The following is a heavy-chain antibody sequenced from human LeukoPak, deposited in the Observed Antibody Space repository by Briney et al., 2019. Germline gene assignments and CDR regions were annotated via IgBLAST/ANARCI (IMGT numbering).Heavy chain of an antibody. CDR1: GFTFSGSA. D-gene: IGHD4-17*01. CDR3: TRRSYSSVTRDY. Sequence: SGGSLRLSCAASGFTFSGSAMHWVRQASGKGLEWVGRIRSKTNNYATAYAASVKGRFTISRDDSKNTAYLQMNSLKTEDTAVYHCTRRSYSSVTRDYWGQGTLVTVSS. V-gene: IGHV3-73*01. J-gene: IGHJ4*02. CDR2: IRSKTNNYAT.